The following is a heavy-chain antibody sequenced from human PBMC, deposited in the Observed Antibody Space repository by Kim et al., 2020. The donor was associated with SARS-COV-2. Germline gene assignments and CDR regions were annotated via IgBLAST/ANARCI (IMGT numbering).Heavy chain of an antibody. CDR2: IWYDGSNK. CDR1: GFTFSSYG. Sequence: GGSLRLSCAASGFTFSSYGMHWVRQAPGKGLEWVAVIWYDGSNKYYADSVKGRFTISRDNSKNTLYLQMNSLRAEDTAVYYCASGRMVLRWPEYFDYWGQGTLVTVSS. J-gene: IGHJ4*02. V-gene: IGHV3-33*01. D-gene: IGHD3-10*01. CDR3: ASGRMVLRWPEYFDY.